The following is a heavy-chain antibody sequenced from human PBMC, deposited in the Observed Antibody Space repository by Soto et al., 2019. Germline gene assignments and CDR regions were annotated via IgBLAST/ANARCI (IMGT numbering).Heavy chain of an antibody. Sequence: SETLSLTCTVSGGSVSSGSYYWSWIRQPPGKGLEWIGYIYYSGSTNYNPSLKSRVTISVDTSKNQFSLKLSSVTAADTAVYYCARTATNVYYYGSGGYSLDIWGQGTMVTVSS. CDR3: ARTATNVYYYGSGGYSLDI. CDR1: GGSVSSGSYY. D-gene: IGHD3-10*01. CDR2: IYYSGST. V-gene: IGHV4-61*01. J-gene: IGHJ3*02.